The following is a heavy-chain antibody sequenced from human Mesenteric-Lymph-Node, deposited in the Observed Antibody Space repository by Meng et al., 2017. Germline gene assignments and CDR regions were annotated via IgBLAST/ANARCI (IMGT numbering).Heavy chain of an antibody. CDR3: ARDFASRESGHLDY. V-gene: IGHV3-21*01. J-gene: IGHJ4*02. Sequence: GGSLRLSCAASGFSFSDYWMNWVRQAPGKGLEWVSSISSSSSYIYYADSVKGRFTISRDNAKNSLYLQMNSLRAEDTAVYYCARDFASRESGHLDYWGQGTLVTVSS. CDR2: ISSSSSYI. CDR1: GFSFSDYW. D-gene: IGHD5-12*01.